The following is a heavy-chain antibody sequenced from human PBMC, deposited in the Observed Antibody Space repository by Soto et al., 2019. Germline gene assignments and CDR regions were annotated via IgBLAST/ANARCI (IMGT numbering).Heavy chain of an antibody. V-gene: IGHV3-43*01. D-gene: IGHD2-15*01. CDR1: GFTFDDYT. Sequence: GGSLRLSCAASGFTFDDYTMHWVRQAPGKGLEWVSLISWDGGSTYYADSVKGRFTISRDNSKNSLYLQMNSLRTEDTALYYCAKTVVTGYYYYGMDVWGQGTTVTVSS. CDR2: ISWDGGST. J-gene: IGHJ6*02. CDR3: AKTVVTGYYYYGMDV.